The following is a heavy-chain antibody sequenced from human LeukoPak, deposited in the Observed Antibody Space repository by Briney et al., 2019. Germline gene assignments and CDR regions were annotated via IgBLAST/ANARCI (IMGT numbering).Heavy chain of an antibody. CDR2: IYYSGST. V-gene: IGHV4-30-4*07. Sequence: SETLSLTCAVSGGSISSGGYSWSWIRQPPGKGLEWIGYIYYSGSTYYNPSLKSRVTISVDTSKNQFSLKLSSVTAADTAVYYCARAADGDVAGTFDYWGQGTLVTVSS. CDR3: ARAADGDVAGTFDY. J-gene: IGHJ4*02. D-gene: IGHD6-19*01. CDR1: GGSISSGGYS.